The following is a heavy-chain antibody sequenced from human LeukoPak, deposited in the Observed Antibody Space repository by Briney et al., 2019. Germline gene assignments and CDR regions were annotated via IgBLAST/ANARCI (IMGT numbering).Heavy chain of an antibody. D-gene: IGHD6-13*01. CDR1: GFTFTSSA. J-gene: IGHJ6*02. V-gene: IGHV1-58*02. Sequence: SVKVSCKASGFTFTSSAMQWVRQARRQRLEWIGWIVVGSGNTNYAQKFQERVTITRDMSTSTAYMELSSLRSEDTAVYYCAAINSSSYYGMDVWGQGTTVTVSS. CDR2: IVVGSGNT. CDR3: AAINSSSYYGMDV.